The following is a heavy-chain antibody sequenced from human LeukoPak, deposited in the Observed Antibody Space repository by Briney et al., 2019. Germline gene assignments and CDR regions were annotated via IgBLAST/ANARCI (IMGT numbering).Heavy chain of an antibody. Sequence: GETLRLSCAASGFTFSSHGMNWVRQAPGKGLEWVSGISGSGGNTYYADSVKGRFTISRDNSKNTLYLQMNSLRAEDTAVYYCAKASAMIVVVSKYFDYWGQGTLVTVSS. D-gene: IGHD3-22*01. CDR2: ISGSGGNT. V-gene: IGHV3-23*01. CDR3: AKASAMIVVVSKYFDY. CDR1: GFTFSSHG. J-gene: IGHJ4*02.